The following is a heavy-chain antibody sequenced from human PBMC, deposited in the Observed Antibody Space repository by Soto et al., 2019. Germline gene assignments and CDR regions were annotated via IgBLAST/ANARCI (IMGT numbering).Heavy chain of an antibody. D-gene: IGHD3-22*01. Sequence: SSETLSLTCTVSGGSISSYYWSWIRQPPGKGLEWIGYIYYSGSTNHNPSLKSRVTISVDTSKNQFSLKLSSVTAADTAVYYCARESVSSGYYDYWGQGTLVTVSS. CDR1: GGSISSYY. CDR2: IYYSGST. CDR3: ARESVSSGYYDY. J-gene: IGHJ4*02. V-gene: IGHV4-59*01.